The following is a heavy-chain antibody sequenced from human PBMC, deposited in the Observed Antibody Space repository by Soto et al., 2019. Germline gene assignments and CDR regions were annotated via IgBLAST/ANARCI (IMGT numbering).Heavy chain of an antibody. Sequence: PSETLSLTCTVSGGSISSGDFYWSWIRQPPGKGPELIGNIYYSGSTYYNPSLRSRAIMSVDTSQNQFSLKLSSLTAADTAVYFCARADDFSDRFDYWGQGALVTSPQ. V-gene: IGHV4-30-4*01. J-gene: IGHJ4*02. CDR2: IYYSGST. CDR1: GGSISSGDFY. CDR3: ARADDFSDRFDY. D-gene: IGHD4-17*01.